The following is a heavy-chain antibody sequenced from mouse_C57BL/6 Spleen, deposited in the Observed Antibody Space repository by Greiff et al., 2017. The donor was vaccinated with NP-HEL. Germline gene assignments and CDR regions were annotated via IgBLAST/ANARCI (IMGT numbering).Heavy chain of an antibody. CDR1: GYTFTDYH. CDR2: INPNNGGT. Sequence: VQLPQSGPEPVKPGALVKIFCKASGYTFTDYHLNWVKQSHGKSLEWIGDINPNNGGTSYNQKFKGKATLTVDKSSSTAYMELRSLTSEDSAVYYCARSRGYDPWFAYWGQGTLVTVSA. V-gene: IGHV1-26*01. CDR3: ARSRGYDPWFAY. D-gene: IGHD2-3*01. J-gene: IGHJ3*01.